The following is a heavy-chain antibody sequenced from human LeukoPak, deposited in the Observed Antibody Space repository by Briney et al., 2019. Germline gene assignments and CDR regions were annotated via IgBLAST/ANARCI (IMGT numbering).Heavy chain of an antibody. D-gene: IGHD7-27*01. J-gene: IGHJ6*04. CDR3: ARTNGVTPNAGGYYYGMDV. Sequence: PSETLSLTCTVSGGSISSYYWSWIRQPAGKGLEWIGRIYTSGSTNYNPSLKSRVTMSVDTSKNQFSLKLSPVTAADTAVYYCARTNGVTPNAGGYYYGMDVWGKGTTVTVSS. V-gene: IGHV4-4*07. CDR2: IYTSGST. CDR1: GGSISSYY.